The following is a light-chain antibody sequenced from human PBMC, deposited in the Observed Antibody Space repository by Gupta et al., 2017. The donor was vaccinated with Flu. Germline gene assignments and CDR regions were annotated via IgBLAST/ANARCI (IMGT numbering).Light chain of an antibody. CDR2: LGS. CDR3: KQYLISPWT. V-gene: IGKV2-28*01. Sequence: DIVMTHSPLSLAVTPREPASISCRSSQCRRYSNGYKYVDWYLQKPGQSPQLLIHLGSNWASGVPDRFSGSGSGTDFTLKIRRVEAEDVGVYYCKQYLISPWTFGQGTKVEIK. J-gene: IGKJ1*01. CDR1: QCRRYSNGYKY.